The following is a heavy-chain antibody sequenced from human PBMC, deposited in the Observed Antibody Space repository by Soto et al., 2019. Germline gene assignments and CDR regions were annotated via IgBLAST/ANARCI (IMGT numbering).Heavy chain of an antibody. V-gene: IGHV3-15*01. Sequence: PGGSLRLSCAASGFTFSNAWMSWVRQAPGKGLEWVGRIKRKTDGGTTDYAAPVKGRFTISRDDSKNTLYLQMNSLKTEDTAVYYCTTDYYYDSSGYYSLDAFDIWGQGTMVTVTS. CDR1: GFTFSNAW. CDR3: TTDYYYDSSGYYSLDAFDI. D-gene: IGHD3-22*01. CDR2: IKRKTDGGTT. J-gene: IGHJ3*02.